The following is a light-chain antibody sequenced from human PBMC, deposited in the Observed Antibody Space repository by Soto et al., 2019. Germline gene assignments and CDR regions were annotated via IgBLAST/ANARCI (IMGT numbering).Light chain of an antibody. J-gene: IGKJ1*01. Sequence: EKVLTQSPSTLSMSPGERATLSCRASQSVSTYLAWYQQKPGQGPRLLIYGASTRATGIPARFSGSGSGTEFSLIISSLQSEDFAVYYCQQYNNWPSWTFGQGTKVEIK. V-gene: IGKV3-15*01. CDR2: GAS. CDR1: QSVSTY. CDR3: QQYNNWPSWT.